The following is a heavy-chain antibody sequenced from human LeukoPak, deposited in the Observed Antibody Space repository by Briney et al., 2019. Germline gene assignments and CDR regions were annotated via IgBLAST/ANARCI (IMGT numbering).Heavy chain of an antibody. V-gene: IGHV3-21*01. D-gene: IGHD2-15*01. Sequence: KPGGSLRLSCAASGFTFSSYTMNWVRQAPGKGLEWVSSISSSNSYIYYADSVKGRLTISRDNAKNSLYLQMNSLRAEDTAVYYCARDPTPRYCSGGSCYTHYGMDVWGQGTTVTVSS. CDR3: ARDPTPRYCSGGSCYTHYGMDV. CDR1: GFTFSSYT. CDR2: ISSSNSYI. J-gene: IGHJ6*02.